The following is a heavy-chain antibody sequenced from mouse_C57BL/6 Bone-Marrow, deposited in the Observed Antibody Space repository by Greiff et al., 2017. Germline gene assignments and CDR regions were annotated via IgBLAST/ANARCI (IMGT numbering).Heavy chain of an antibody. J-gene: IGHJ4*01. Sequence: EVQLQQSGPELVKPGASVKISCKASGYTFTDYYMNWVKQSHGKSLEWIGDINPNNGGTSYNQKFKGKATLTVDQSSSTAYMELRSLTSDDSAVYYCARSSTDYYAIDYWGQGTSVTVSS. CDR1: GYTFTDYY. CDR3: ARSSTDYYAIDY. CDR2: INPNNGGT. V-gene: IGHV1-26*01. D-gene: IGHD4-1*02.